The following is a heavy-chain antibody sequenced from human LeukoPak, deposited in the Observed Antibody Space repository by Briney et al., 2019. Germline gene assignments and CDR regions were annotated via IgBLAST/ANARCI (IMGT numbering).Heavy chain of an antibody. V-gene: IGHV4-4*07. CDR1: GGSISSYY. CDR3: TRANGYGLIDY. Sequence: SETLSLTCTVSGGSISSYYWSWIRQPAGKGLEWIGRIYRSGSTNYNPSLKSRVTISVDTSKNQFSLKLSSVTAADTAMYYCTRANGYGLIDYRGQGTLVTVSS. J-gene: IGHJ4*02. D-gene: IGHD3-10*01. CDR2: IYRSGST.